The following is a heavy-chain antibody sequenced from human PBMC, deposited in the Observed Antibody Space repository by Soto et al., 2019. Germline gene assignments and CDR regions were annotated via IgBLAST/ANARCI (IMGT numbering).Heavy chain of an antibody. Sequence: GGSLRLSCAASGFTFSSYSMNWVRQAPGKGLEWVSYISSSSSTIYYADSVKGRFTISRDNAKNSLYLQMNSLRAEDTAVYYYARDAADFITIFGVVSDAFDIWGQGTMVTVSS. CDR2: ISSSSSTI. V-gene: IGHV3-48*01. CDR3: ARDAADFITIFGVVSDAFDI. D-gene: IGHD3-3*01. CDR1: GFTFSSYS. J-gene: IGHJ3*02.